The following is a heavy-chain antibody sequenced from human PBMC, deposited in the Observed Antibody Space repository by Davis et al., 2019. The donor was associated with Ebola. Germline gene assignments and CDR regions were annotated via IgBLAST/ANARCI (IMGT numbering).Heavy chain of an antibody. Sequence: GESLKISCKASGYSFTSYCMSCVRQLPGKGLEWMGRIDPSDSYTNYSPSFQGHVTISADKSISTAYLQWSSLKASDTAMYYCARHGMTTVVAYGMDVWGQGTTVTVSS. D-gene: IGHD4-23*01. J-gene: IGHJ6*02. CDR3: ARHGMTTVVAYGMDV. CDR2: IDPSDSYT. V-gene: IGHV5-10-1*01. CDR1: GYSFTSYC.